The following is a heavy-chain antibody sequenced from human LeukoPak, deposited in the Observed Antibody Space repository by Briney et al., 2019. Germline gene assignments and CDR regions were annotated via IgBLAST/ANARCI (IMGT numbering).Heavy chain of an antibody. D-gene: IGHD3-9*01. V-gene: IGHV1-18*04. CDR1: GYTFTGYY. CDR2: ISAYNGNT. CDR3: ARDLRYDILTGFDY. J-gene: IGHJ4*02. Sequence: ASVKVSCKASGYTFTGYYMHWVRQAPGQGLEWMGWISAYNGNTNYAQKLQGRVTMTTDTSTSTAYMELRSLRSDDTAVYYCARDLRYDILTGFDYWGQGTLVTVSS.